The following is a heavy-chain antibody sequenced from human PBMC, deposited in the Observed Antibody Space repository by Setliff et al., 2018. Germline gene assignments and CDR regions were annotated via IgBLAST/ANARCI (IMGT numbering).Heavy chain of an antibody. CDR2: FIPILGAT. D-gene: IGHD3-16*01. V-gene: IGHV1-69*13. CDR3: ARELRSPYWHLDS. CDR1: GGTFSSSG. J-gene: IGHJ5*01. Sequence: SVKVSCKSSGGTFSSSGITWVRQAPGQGLQWLGRFIPILGATNYAQNFQGRVTITADESTSTGYMELRSLRSDDTAVYYCARELRSPYWHLDSWGQGTQVT.